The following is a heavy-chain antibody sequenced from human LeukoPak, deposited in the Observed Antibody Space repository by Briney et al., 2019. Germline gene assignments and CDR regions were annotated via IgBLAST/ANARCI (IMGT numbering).Heavy chain of an antibody. CDR3: AREVWFGEYFDY. Sequence: ASGKVSCKASGYTFTSYAMHWVRQAPGQRLEWMGWINAGNGNTKYSQKFQGRVTITRDTSASTAYMELSSLRSEDTAVYYCAREVWFGEYFDYWGQGTLVTVSS. V-gene: IGHV1-3*01. CDR1: GYTFTSYA. D-gene: IGHD3-10*01. J-gene: IGHJ4*02. CDR2: INAGNGNT.